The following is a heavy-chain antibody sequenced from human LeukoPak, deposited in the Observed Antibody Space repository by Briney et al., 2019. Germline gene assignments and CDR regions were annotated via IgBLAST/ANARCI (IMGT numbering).Heavy chain of an antibody. Sequence: GGSLRLSCAASGFAVSSNYMSWVRQAPGKGPEWVSVIYSGGTTYYADSVKGRFIISRDNSKNTQYLQMNSLRAEDTAVYYCATSWGPDTSAFRWGRDGMDVWGQGTTVIVS. CDR1: GFAVSSNY. J-gene: IGHJ6*02. D-gene: IGHD3-16*01. V-gene: IGHV3-53*01. CDR2: IYSGGTT. CDR3: ATSWGPDTSAFRWGRDGMDV.